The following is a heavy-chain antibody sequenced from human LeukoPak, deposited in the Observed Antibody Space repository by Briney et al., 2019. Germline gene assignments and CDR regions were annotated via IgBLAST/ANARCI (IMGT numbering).Heavy chain of an antibody. CDR2: ITSGSSYR. J-gene: IGHJ6*03. CDR1: GFTFSSYN. V-gene: IGHV3-21*04. CDR3: ARGTILDYYFYYMDV. Sequence: GGSLRLSCAASGFTFSSYNMNWVRHAPGKGLEWVSSITSGSSYRFYADSVKGRFTISRDNAKNSLYLQMNSLRAEDTALYYCARGTILDYYFYYMDVWGKGTTVTVSS. D-gene: IGHD1-7*01.